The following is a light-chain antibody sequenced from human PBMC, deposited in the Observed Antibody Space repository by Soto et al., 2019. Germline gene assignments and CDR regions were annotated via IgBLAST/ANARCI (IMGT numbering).Light chain of an antibody. V-gene: IGKV3-20*01. Sequence: EVVLTQSPGTLSLPRGERATLSCRASERIYSAYLGWYQQKPGQAPRLLIYGTSSRATGIPDRFSGSGSGTDFTLTISRLGPEDFAVYYCQQYGNSPITFGQGTRLEIK. CDR2: GTS. CDR3: QQYGNSPIT. CDR1: ERIYSAY. J-gene: IGKJ5*01.